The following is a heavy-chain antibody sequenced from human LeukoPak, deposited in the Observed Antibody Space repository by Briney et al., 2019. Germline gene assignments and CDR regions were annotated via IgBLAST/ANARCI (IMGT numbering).Heavy chain of an antibody. CDR1: GFTFSSYG. CDR3: ARDRPRELYYYDPGDAFDI. V-gene: IGHV3-30*03. CDR2: ISYDGSNK. Sequence: PGGSLRLSCAASGFTFSSYGMHWVRQAPGKGLEWVAVISYDGSNKYYADSVKGRFTVSRDNSKNTLNLQMNSLRAEDTAVYYCARDRPRELYYYDPGDAFDIWGQGTMVTVSS. J-gene: IGHJ3*02. D-gene: IGHD3-22*01.